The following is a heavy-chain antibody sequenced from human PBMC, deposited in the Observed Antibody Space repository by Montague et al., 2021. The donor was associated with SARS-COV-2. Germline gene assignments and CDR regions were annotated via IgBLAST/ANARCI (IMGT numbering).Heavy chain of an antibody. Sequence: SETLSLTCTVSGGSISSYYWSWIRQPPGKGLEWIGYIYYSGSTNYNPSLKSRVTISIDTSKNQLSLKLSSVTAADTAVYYCARVGVITTWFYFDYWGQGTLVTVSS. CDR2: IYYSGST. D-gene: IGHD3-22*01. CDR3: ARVGVITTWFYFDY. CDR1: GGSISSYY. V-gene: IGHV4-59*01. J-gene: IGHJ4*02.